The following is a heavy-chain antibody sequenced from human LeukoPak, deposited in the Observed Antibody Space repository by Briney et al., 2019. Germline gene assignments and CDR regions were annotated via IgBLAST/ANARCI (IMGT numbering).Heavy chain of an antibody. V-gene: IGHV3-30*04. CDR2: ISYDGSNK. CDR3: ARGAGLRVPFLERDYYYMDG. CDR1: GYTVTIYA. Sequence: SGYTVTIYAMHWVRQAPGKGREWVAVISYDGSNKDYTDSVKSRFTISRDNAKNSLYLTMTSLRAEDTAVYYRARGAGLRVPFLERDYYYMDGGGKGTTATVSS. D-gene: IGHD3-3*02. J-gene: IGHJ6*03.